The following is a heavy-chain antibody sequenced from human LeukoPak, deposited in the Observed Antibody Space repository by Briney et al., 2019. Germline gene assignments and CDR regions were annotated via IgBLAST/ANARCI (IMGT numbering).Heavy chain of an antibody. J-gene: IGHJ4*02. Sequence: SVKVSCKASGCTFSSYAISWVRQAPGQGLEWMGGIIPIYGTANYAQKFQGRVTITTDESTSTAYMALSRLRSEDRDVYYCARDSRVDYGDYVFDYWGQGTLVTVSS. CDR3: ARDSRVDYGDYVFDY. CDR1: GCTFSSYA. CDR2: IIPIYGTA. V-gene: IGHV1-69*05. D-gene: IGHD4-17*01.